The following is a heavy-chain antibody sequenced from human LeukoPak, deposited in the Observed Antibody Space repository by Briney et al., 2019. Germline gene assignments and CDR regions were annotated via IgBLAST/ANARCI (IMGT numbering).Heavy chain of an antibody. CDR2: IYTSGST. Sequence: PSETLSLTCTVSGGSISSYYWSWIRQPAGKGLEWIGRIYTSGSTNYNPSLKSRVTMSVDTSKNQFSLKLSSVTAADTAVYYCARAGYTIFGVVIPNRDWFDPWGQGTLVTVSS. CDR3: ARAGYTIFGVVIPNRDWFDP. J-gene: IGHJ5*02. D-gene: IGHD3-3*01. V-gene: IGHV4-4*07. CDR1: GGSISSYY.